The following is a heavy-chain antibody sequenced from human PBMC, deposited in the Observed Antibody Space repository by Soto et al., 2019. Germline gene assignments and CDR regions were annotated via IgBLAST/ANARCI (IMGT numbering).Heavy chain of an antibody. CDR3: ARDVHDYGSGSYRDGMDV. V-gene: IGHV1-69*01. D-gene: IGHD3-10*01. Sequence: QVQLVQSGAEVRKPGSSVKVSCKASGGTFSRYAISWVRQAPGQGLEWMGGIIPSFGAANYAQNFQGRVTITADESTTTAYMELSSLRSEDTAVYYCARDVHDYGSGSYRDGMDVWGHGTTVTVFS. J-gene: IGHJ6*02. CDR2: IIPSFGAA. CDR1: GGTFSRYA.